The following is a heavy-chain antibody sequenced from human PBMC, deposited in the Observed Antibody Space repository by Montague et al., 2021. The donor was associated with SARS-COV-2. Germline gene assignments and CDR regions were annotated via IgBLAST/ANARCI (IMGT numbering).Heavy chain of an antibody. J-gene: IGHJ3*02. CDR3: ASPTSYYDSGGSDAFDI. Sequence: SETLSLTCTVSGGSISSYYWSWIRQPPGRGLQWIGYISYSGSTNYNPSLKSRVTISVDTSKNHFTLRLSSVTAADTAVYYCASPTSYYDSGGSDAFDIWGQGTMVTVSS. V-gene: IGHV4-59*08. CDR1: GGSISSYY. CDR2: ISYSGST. D-gene: IGHD3-22*01.